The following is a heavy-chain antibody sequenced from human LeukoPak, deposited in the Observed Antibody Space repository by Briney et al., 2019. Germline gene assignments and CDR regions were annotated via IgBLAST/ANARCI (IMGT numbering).Heavy chain of an antibody. V-gene: IGHV4-39*01. CDR2: VYYGGNT. Sequence: SETLSLTCTVSGGSISSSSYYWDWIRQPPGKGLEWIGNVYYGGNTFYNSSLESRVTISVDMSKNQFSLKLTTLTAADTAVYYCARQRADYFYHYLDVWGKGTSVTVSS. CDR3: ARQRADYFYHYLDV. J-gene: IGHJ6*03. CDR1: GGSISSSSYY.